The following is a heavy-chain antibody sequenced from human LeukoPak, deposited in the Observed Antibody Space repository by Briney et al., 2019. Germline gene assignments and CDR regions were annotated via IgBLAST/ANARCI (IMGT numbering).Heavy chain of an antibody. D-gene: IGHD6-13*01. CDR2: IKQDGTEK. V-gene: IGHV3-7*01. Sequence: GGSLRLSCAASGFTFSTYWMSWVRQAPGKGLEWVANIKQDGTEKFYVDSVKGRFTISRDNAEDSLYLQMNSLRGGDTALYYCAQGSSRYDYWGQGTLVTVSS. CDR3: AQGSSRYDY. J-gene: IGHJ4*02. CDR1: GFTFSTYW.